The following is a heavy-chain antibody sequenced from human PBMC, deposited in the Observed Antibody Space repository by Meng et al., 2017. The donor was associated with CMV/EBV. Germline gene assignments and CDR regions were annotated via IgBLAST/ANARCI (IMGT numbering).Heavy chain of an antibody. CDR3: ARDRVAVAGNHWFDP. Sequence: VVLLAFAAGVKKPGASVKVSCKASGYTFTGYYMHWVRQAPGQGLEWMGWINPNSGGTNYAQKFQGRVTMTRDTSISTAYMELSRLRSDDTAVYYCARDRVAVAGNHWFDPWGQGTLVTVSS. CDR1: GYTFTGYY. D-gene: IGHD6-19*01. J-gene: IGHJ5*02. CDR2: INPNSGGT. V-gene: IGHV1-2*02.